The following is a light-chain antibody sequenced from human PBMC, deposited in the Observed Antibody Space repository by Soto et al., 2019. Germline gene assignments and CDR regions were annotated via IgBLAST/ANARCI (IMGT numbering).Light chain of an antibody. J-gene: IGKJ1*01. CDR2: GAS. CDR1: QSVPSSS. CDR3: HQYGSPPQT. Sequence: IVLTQSPGTLSLSPGERAPLSCRASQSVPSSSLAWYQQEPGQAPRLLIYGASSRATGIPDRFSGSGSGPDFTLSISRLEPEDFAIYYCHQYGSPPQTFGQGIRVEVK. V-gene: IGKV3-20*01.